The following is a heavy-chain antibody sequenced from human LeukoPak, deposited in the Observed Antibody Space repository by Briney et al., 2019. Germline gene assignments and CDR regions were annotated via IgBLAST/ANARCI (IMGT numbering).Heavy chain of an antibody. Sequence: GGSLRLSCAASGFTFSSYGMHWVRQAPGKGLEWVAVIWYDGSNKYYTDSVKGRFTISRDNSKNTLYLQMNSLRAEDTAVYYCARDKPYGSGSYWDYWGQGTLVTVSS. V-gene: IGHV3-33*01. CDR1: GFTFSSYG. D-gene: IGHD3-10*01. CDR3: ARDKPYGSGSYWDY. J-gene: IGHJ4*02. CDR2: IWYDGSNK.